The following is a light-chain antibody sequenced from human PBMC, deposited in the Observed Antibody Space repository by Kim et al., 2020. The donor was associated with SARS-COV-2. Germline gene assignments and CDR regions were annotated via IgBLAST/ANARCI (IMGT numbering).Light chain of an antibody. V-gene: IGKV1-9*01. J-gene: IGKJ4*01. CDR1: QGISNS. CDR3: QQVNVFPLT. CDR2: AAS. Sequence: ASVGDRVPITCRASQGISNSLAWYQQQPGRAPNLLIYAASTLQSGVPSRFSGSGSGTEFTLTISSLQPEDFATYYCQQVNVFPLTFGGGTKVDIK.